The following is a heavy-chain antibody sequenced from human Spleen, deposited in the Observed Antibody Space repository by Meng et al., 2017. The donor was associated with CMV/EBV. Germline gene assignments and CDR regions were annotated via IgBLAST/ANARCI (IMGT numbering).Heavy chain of an antibody. CDR2: ISGSGGST. D-gene: IGHD6-19*01. CDR1: GCTFSSYA. V-gene: IGHV3-23*01. CDR3: AKDYYSSGWSSDY. J-gene: IGHJ4*02. Sequence: ASGCTFSSYAMSWVRQAPGKGLEWVSAISGSGGSTYYADSVKGRFTISRDNSKNTLYLQMNSLRAEDTAVYYCAKDYYSSGWSSDYWGQGTLVTVSS.